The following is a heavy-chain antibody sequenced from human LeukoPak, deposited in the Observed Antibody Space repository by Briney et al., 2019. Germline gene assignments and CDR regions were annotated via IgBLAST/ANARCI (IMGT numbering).Heavy chain of an antibody. CDR3: AKVGGIVVVPAAIMGNNWFDP. V-gene: IGHV3-23*01. J-gene: IGHJ5*02. D-gene: IGHD2-2*01. CDR1: GFTFSSYA. CDR2: ISGSGGST. Sequence: GGSLRLSCAASGFTFSSYAMSWVRQAPGKGLEWVSAISGSGGSTYYADYVKGRFTISRDNSKNTLYMKMNSLRDEDTAVYYCAKVGGIVVVPAAIMGNNWFDPWGQGTLVTVSS.